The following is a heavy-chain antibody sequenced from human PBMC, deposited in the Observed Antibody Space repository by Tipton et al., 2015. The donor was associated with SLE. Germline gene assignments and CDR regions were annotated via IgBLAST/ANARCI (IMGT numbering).Heavy chain of an antibody. Sequence: TLSLTCAVYGGSFSGYHWTWIRQPPGQGLAWVGGIADTGSPNYNPSLKSRVTISLDTSKSQFSLILNSLTAADTAVYYCARGPFQRWPPGAYWGQGTLVTVSS. V-gene: IGHV4-34*01. CDR2: IADTGSP. J-gene: IGHJ4*02. CDR3: ARGPFQRWPPGAY. D-gene: IGHD6-19*01. CDR1: GGSFSGYH.